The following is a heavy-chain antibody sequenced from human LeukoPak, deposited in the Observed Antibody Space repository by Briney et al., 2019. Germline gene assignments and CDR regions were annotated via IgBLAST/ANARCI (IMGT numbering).Heavy chain of an antibody. Sequence: GGSLRLSCAASGFTFSDYYMSWIRQAPGKGLEWVSYISSSGSTIYYADSVKGRFTISRDNAKNSLYLQMNSLRAGDTAVYYCARAFSSSLGSWFDPWGQGTLVTVSS. CDR3: ARAFSSSLGSWFDP. D-gene: IGHD6-13*01. J-gene: IGHJ5*02. CDR2: ISSSGSTI. V-gene: IGHV3-11*01. CDR1: GFTFSDYY.